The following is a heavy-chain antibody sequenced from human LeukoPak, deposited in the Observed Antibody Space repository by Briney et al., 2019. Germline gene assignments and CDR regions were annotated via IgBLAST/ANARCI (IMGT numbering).Heavy chain of an antibody. V-gene: IGHV4-4*09. CDR2: IYATGST. D-gene: IGHD3-10*01. Sequence: PSEALSLTCTVSGGSISSYYWSWIRQPPGKGLEWIGYIYATGSTNYNPSLKSRVTISVDTSKNQFSLNLRSVTAADTAVYYCARHGSVRSPLGPWGQGTLVTVSS. CDR1: GGSISSYY. J-gene: IGHJ5*02. CDR3: ARHGSVRSPLGP.